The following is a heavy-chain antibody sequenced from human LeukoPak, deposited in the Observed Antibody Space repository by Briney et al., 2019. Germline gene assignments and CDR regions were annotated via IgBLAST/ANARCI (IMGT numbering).Heavy chain of an antibody. J-gene: IGHJ6*02. Sequence: GASVKVSCKASGYAFTGYYMHWVRQAPGQGLEWVGWINSNSGGTNYAQKFQGRVTMTRDTSISTAYMELSRLRSDDTAVYYCATPHYDFWSGYYSNGMDVWGQGTTVTVSS. CDR2: INSNSGGT. CDR1: GYAFTGYY. CDR3: ATPHYDFWSGYYSNGMDV. V-gene: IGHV1-2*02. D-gene: IGHD3-3*01.